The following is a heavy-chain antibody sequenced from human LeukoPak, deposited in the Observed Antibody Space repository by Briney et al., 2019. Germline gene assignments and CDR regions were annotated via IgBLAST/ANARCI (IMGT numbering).Heavy chain of an antibody. D-gene: IGHD3-10*01. Sequence: GGSLRLSCAASGFTFSSYSMNWVRQAPGKGLEWVSSISSSSSYIYYADSVKGRFTISRDNAKNSLYLQMNSLRAEDTAVYYCARDALGHYGSGSYIWGQGTLVTVSS. V-gene: IGHV3-21*01. J-gene: IGHJ4*02. CDR3: ARDALGHYGSGSYI. CDR1: GFTFSSYS. CDR2: ISSSSSYI.